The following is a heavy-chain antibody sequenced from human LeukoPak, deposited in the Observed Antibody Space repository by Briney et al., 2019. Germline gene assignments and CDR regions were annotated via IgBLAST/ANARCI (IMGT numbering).Heavy chain of an antibody. CDR2: INHSGST. CDR3: ARGYPEDFTMVRLLLRDRGRRRPDAFDI. Sequence: SETLSLTCAVYGGSFSGYYWSWIRQPPGKGLEWIGEINHSGSTNYNPSLKSRVTISVDTSKNQFSLKLSSVTAADTAVYYCARGYPEDFTMVRLLLRDRGRRRPDAFDIWGQGTMVTVSS. J-gene: IGHJ3*02. CDR1: GGSFSGYY. D-gene: IGHD3-10*01. V-gene: IGHV4-34*01.